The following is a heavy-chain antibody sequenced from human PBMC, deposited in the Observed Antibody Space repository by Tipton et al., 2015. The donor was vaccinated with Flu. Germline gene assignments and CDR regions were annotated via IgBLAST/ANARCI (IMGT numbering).Heavy chain of an antibody. D-gene: IGHD2-2*01. CDR3: ARDQAKGRYQVSDI. V-gene: IGHV1-2*02. CDR1: GYIFTGYT. Sequence: QLVQSGAEVKKPGASVKVSCKASGYIFTGYTIHWVRQAPGQGLEWMGWINPNNGVTIYAQKFQGRVSMTRDTSTNTAYMELTGLTSDDTAVYYCARDQAKGRYQVSDIWGQGTMIVVSS. J-gene: IGHJ3*02. CDR2: INPNNGVT.